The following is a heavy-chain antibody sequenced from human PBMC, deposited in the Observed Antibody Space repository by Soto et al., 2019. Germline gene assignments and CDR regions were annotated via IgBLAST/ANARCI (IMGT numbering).Heavy chain of an antibody. D-gene: IGHD3-3*01. CDR2: IKSKTDGGTT. CDR3: TTPSRYYDFWSGYPYYGMDV. CDR1: GFTFSNAW. J-gene: IGHJ6*02. Sequence: EVQLVESGGGLVKPGGYLRLSCAASGFTFSNAWMSWVRQAPGKGLEWVGRIKSKTDGGTTDYAAPVKGRFTISRDDSKNTLYLQMNSLKTEDTAVYYCTTPSRYYDFWSGYPYYGMDVWGQGTTVTVSS. V-gene: IGHV3-15*01.